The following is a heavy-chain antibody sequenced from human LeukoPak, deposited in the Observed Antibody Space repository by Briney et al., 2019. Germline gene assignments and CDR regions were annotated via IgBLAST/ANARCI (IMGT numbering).Heavy chain of an antibody. D-gene: IGHD6-6*01. CDR1: GYSFTSYW. J-gene: IGHJ4*02. Sequence: GGSLKISCKGSGYSFTSYWIGWVRQLPGKGLEWMGIIYPGDSDTRYSPSFQGQATISADKSISTAYLQWSSLKASDTAMYYCARLSSSAPHYFDYWGQGTLVTVST. CDR2: IYPGDSDT. V-gene: IGHV5-51*01. CDR3: ARLSSSAPHYFDY.